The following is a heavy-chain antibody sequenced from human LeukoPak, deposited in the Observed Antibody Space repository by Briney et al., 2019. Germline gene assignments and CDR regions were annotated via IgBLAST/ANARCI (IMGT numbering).Heavy chain of an antibody. V-gene: IGHV1-8*01. D-gene: IGHD1-26*01. CDR1: GYTFTSYD. CDR3: AREMGIVGATDY. Sequence: ASVKVSCKASGYTFTSYDINWVRQATGQGLEWMGWMNPNSGNTGYAQKFQGRVTMPRNTSISTAYMELSSLRSEDTAVYYWAREMGIVGATDYWGQGTLVTVSP. CDR2: MNPNSGNT. J-gene: IGHJ4*02.